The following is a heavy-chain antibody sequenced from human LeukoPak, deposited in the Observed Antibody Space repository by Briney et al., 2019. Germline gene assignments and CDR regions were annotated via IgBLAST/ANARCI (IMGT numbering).Heavy chain of an antibody. V-gene: IGHV3-66*01. J-gene: IGHJ4*02. CDR2: IYSDGSA. CDR1: GFSVSSNY. CDR3: AKDPSGSYPSCLDY. Sequence: GGSLRLSCAASGFSVSSNYMTWVRQAPGKGLEWVSIIYSDGSAYYADSVKGRFTISRDNSKNTLYLQMNSLRAEDTAVYYCAKDPSGSYPSCLDYWGQGTLVTVSS. D-gene: IGHD1-26*01.